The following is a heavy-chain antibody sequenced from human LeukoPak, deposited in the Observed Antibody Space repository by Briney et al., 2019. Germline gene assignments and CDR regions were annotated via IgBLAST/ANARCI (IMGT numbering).Heavy chain of an antibody. V-gene: IGHV3-7*03. Sequence: GGSLRLSCAASGFTFSSYRMSWVRQAPGKGLEWVANIKQDGSEKYYVDSVRGRFTISRDNAKNSLYLQMNSLRGEDTAVYYCARDHMYYDILTGYYGGYFDYWGQGTLVTVSS. CDR1: GFTFSSYR. CDR2: IKQDGSEK. CDR3: ARDHMYYDILTGYYGGYFDY. D-gene: IGHD3-9*01. J-gene: IGHJ4*02.